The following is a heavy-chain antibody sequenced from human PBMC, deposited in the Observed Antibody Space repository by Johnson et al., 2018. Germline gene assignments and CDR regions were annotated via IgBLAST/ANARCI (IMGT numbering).Heavy chain of an antibody. J-gene: IGHJ6*03. CDR3: TKGGYGANSVDMDV. CDR1: GFTFDDYG. Sequence: VQLVQSGGGLVQPGRSLRLSCAASGFTFDDYGMSWVRQAPGKGLEWVSGISWNSGSIGYADSVKGRFTISRDNAKNSLYLEMDSLRAEDTALYYCTKGGYGANSVDMDVWGKGTTVTVSS. CDR2: ISWNSGSI. V-gene: IGHV3-9*01. D-gene: IGHD4-23*01.